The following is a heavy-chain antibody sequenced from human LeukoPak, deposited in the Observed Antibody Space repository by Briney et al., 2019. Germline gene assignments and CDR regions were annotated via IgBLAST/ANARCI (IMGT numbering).Heavy chain of an antibody. CDR3: ATKRGYSYGYRYYYGMDV. J-gene: IGHJ6*02. V-gene: IGHV1-8*01. CDR1: GYTFTSYD. CDR2: MNPNSGNT. Sequence: ASVNVSCKASGYTFTSYDINWVRQATGQGLEWMGWMNPNSGNTGYAQKFQGRVTMTRNTSISTAYMELSSLRSEDTAVYYCATKRGYSYGYRYYYGMDVWGQGTTVTVSS. D-gene: IGHD5-18*01.